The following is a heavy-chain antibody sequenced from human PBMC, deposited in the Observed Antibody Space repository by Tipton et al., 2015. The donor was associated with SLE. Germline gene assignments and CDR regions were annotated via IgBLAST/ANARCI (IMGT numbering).Heavy chain of an antibody. CDR3: ARDLSSSGWYWFDP. J-gene: IGHJ5*02. D-gene: IGHD6-19*01. CDR1: GFSVSNNY. Sequence: GSLRLSCAASGFSVSNNYLTWVRQAPGKGLEWVSMIYNDGTTYYADSVKGRFTISRDSSKNTLYLQMNSLRDEDTAVYYCARDLSSSGWYWFDPWGQGTRVTVSS. V-gene: IGHV3-66*01. CDR2: IYNDGTT.